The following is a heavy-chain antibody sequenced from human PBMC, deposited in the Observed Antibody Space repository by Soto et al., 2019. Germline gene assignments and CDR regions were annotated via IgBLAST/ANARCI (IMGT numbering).Heavy chain of an antibody. J-gene: IGHJ5*02. V-gene: IGHV3-48*01. CDR3: ARGLVVVVAANWFDP. CDR2: ISSSSSTI. D-gene: IGHD2-15*01. Sequence: GGSLRLSCAASGFTFSSYSMNWVRQAPGKGLEWVSYISSSSSTIYYADSVKGRFTISRDNAKNSLYLQMNSLRAEDTAVYYCARGLVVVVAANWFDPWGQGTLVTVSS. CDR1: GFTFSSYS.